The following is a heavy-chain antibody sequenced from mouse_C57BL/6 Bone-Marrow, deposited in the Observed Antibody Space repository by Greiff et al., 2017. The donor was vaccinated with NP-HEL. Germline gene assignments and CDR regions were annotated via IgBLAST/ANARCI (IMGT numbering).Heavy chain of an antibody. V-gene: IGHV1-5*01. D-gene: IGHD2-5*01. Sequence: VQLQQSGTVLARPGASVKMSCKTSGYTFTSYWMHWVNQRPGQGLEWIGAIYPGNSDTSYNQKFKGKAKLTAVTSASTAYMELSSLTNEDSAVYYCTRSKGYSNYVYAMDYWGQGTSVTVSS. J-gene: IGHJ4*01. CDR3: TRSKGYSNYVYAMDY. CDR1: GYTFTSYW. CDR2: IYPGNSDT.